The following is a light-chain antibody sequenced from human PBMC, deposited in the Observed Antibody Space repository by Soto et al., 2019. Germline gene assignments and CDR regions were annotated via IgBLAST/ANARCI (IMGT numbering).Light chain of an antibody. J-gene: IGKJ1*01. V-gene: IGKV1-5*03. CDR1: QTISSW. CDR3: QHYNSYSEA. Sequence: DIQMTQTPSTLSGSVGDRVTITCRASQTISSWLAWYQQKTGKAPNLLIYKASTLKSVVPSRFSGSGSGTEFTLTISSLQPDDFATYYCQHYNSYSEAFGQGTKVELK. CDR2: KAS.